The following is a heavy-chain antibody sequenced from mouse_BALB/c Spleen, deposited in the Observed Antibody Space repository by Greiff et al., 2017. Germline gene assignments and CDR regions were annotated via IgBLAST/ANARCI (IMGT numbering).Heavy chain of an antibody. CDR1: GYTFTSYV. CDR2: INPYNDGT. CDR3: AREGGYYGFAY. V-gene: IGHV1-14*01. J-gene: IGHJ3*01. Sequence: QLQESGPELVKPGASVKMSCKASGYTFTSYVMHWVKQKPGQGLEWIGYINPYNDGTKYNEKFKGKATLTSDKSSSTAYMELSSLTSEDSAVYYCAREGGYYGFAYWGQGTLVTVSA. D-gene: IGHD2-3*01.